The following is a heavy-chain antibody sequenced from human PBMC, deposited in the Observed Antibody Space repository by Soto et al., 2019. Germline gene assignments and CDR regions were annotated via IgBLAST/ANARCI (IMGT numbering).Heavy chain of an antibody. J-gene: IGHJ4*02. CDR2: IIPIFGTA. CDR3: ARGHLEGPAPVYFDY. V-gene: IGHV1-69*13. CDR1: GGTFSSYA. Sequence: SVKVSCKASGGTFSSYAISWVRQAPGQGLEWMGGIIPIFGTANYAQKFQGRVTITADESTSTAYMELSSLGSEDTAVYYCARGHLEGPAPVYFDYWGQGTMVTVSS.